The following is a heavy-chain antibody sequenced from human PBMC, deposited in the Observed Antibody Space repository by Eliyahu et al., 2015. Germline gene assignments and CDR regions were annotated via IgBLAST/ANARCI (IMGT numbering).Heavy chain of an antibody. Sequence: QVQLVQSGAEVKKPGASVKVSCKASGYTFTSYDINWVRQATGQGLEWMGWMNPNXGNTGYAQKFQGRVTMTRNTSISTAYMELSSLRSEDTAVYYCARADSSGWYWGGYYYYGMDVWGQGTTVTVSS. D-gene: IGHD6-19*01. CDR3: ARADSSGWYWGGYYYYGMDV. J-gene: IGHJ6*02. V-gene: IGHV1-8*01. CDR1: GYTFTSYD. CDR2: MNPNXGNT.